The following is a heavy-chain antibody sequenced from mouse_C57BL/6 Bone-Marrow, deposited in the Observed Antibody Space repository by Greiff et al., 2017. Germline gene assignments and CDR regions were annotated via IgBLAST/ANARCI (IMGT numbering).Heavy chain of an antibody. D-gene: IGHD2-1*01. CDR2: ISTGGGST. Sequence: EVKVVESGGGLVQPGGSLKLSCAASGFTFSDYYMYWVRQTPEKRLEWVAYISTGGGSTYYPDTVKGRFTISRDNAKNTQYLQMSRLKSEDTAMYYWARRGYYGNLDYWGQGTTLTVSS. CDR3: ARRGYYGNLDY. CDR1: GFTFSDYY. V-gene: IGHV5-12*01. J-gene: IGHJ2*01.